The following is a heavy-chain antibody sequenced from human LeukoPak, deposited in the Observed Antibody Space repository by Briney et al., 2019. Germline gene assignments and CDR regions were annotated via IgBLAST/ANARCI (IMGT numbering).Heavy chain of an antibody. CDR2: IYYSGST. CDR1: GGSISSSSYY. J-gene: IGHJ4*02. D-gene: IGHD3-10*01. Sequence: PSETLSLTCTVSGGSISSSSYYWGWIRQPPGKGLEWIGSIYYSGSTYYNPSLKSRVTISVDTSKNQFSLKLSSVTAADTAVYYCARGYGSGSYYKVWGQGTLVTVSS. CDR3: ARGYGSGSYYKV. V-gene: IGHV4-39*07.